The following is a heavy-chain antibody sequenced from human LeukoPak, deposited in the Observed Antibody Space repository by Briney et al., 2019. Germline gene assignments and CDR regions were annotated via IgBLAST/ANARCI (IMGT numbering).Heavy chain of an antibody. CDR1: GFTFSSYS. CDR3: ARGQTYYYDSSGYYWGYYFDY. D-gene: IGHD3-22*01. V-gene: IGHV3-21*01. CDR2: ISSSSSYI. J-gene: IGHJ4*02. Sequence: GGSLRLSCAVSGFTFSSYSMNWVHQAPGKGLEWVSSISSSSSYIYYADSVKGRFTISRDNAKNSLYLQMNSLRAEDTAVYYCARGQTYYYDSSGYYWGYYFDYWGQGTLVTVSS.